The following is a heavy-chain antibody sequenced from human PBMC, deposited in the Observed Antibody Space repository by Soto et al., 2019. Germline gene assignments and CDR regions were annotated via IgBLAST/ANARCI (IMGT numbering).Heavy chain of an antibody. CDR1: GGTFSSYT. CDR3: ARDMWGDKPNYYYYMDV. CDR2: MNPNSGIA. V-gene: IGHV1-8*02. D-gene: IGHD2-21*02. Sequence: ASGKVSCKASGGTFSSYTISWVRQAPGQGLEWMGRMNPNSGIAGYAQKFQGRVTMTRNTSISTAYMELSSLRSEDTAVYYCARDMWGDKPNYYYYMDVWGKGTTVNVSS. J-gene: IGHJ6*03.